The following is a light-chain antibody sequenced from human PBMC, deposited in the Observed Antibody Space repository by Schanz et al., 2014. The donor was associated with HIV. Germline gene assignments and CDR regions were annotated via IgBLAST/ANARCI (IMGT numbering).Light chain of an antibody. CDR1: QSVSSSY. Sequence: EIVLTQSPGTLSLSPGERATLSCRASQSVSSSYLAWYQQKPGQAPRLLIYGASSRATGIPDRFSGSGSGTDFTLTISSLQSEDFAVYFCQQYDNWLTFGPGTKVEIK. CDR3: QQYDNWLT. V-gene: IGKV3-20*01. J-gene: IGKJ1*01. CDR2: GAS.